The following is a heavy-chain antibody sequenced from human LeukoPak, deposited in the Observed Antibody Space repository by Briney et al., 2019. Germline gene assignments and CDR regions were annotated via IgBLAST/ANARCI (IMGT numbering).Heavy chain of an antibody. J-gene: IGHJ4*02. CDR1: GFTFGDYA. D-gene: IGHD3/OR15-3a*01. Sequence: GGSLRLSCTASGFTFGDYAMSWVRQAPGKGLEWVGFIRSNTYGGTTQYAASVKGRFTVSRDDSKSIAYLQMNSLKTEDTAVYYCTSGLWTYWGQGTLLTVSS. V-gene: IGHV3-49*04. CDR2: IRSNTYGGTT. CDR3: TSGLWTY.